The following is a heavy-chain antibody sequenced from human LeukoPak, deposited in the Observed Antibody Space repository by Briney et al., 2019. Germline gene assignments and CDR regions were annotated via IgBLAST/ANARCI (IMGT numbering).Heavy chain of an antibody. Sequence: GGSLRLSCAASGFTFSSYWMSWVRQAPGKGLEWVANIKQDGSEKYYVDSVKGRFIISRDNAKNSLYLQMNSLRAEDTAVYYCARLTGYSSGWYGSRFDYWGQGTLVTVSS. CDR2: IKQDGSEK. J-gene: IGHJ4*02. CDR3: ARLTGYSSGWYGSRFDY. V-gene: IGHV3-7*03. CDR1: GFTFSSYW. D-gene: IGHD6-19*01.